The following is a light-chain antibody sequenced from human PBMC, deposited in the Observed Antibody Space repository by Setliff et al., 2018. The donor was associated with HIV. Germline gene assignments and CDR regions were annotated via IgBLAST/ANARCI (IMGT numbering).Light chain of an antibody. V-gene: IGLV1-47*01. CDR3: AAWDGSLSGYV. J-gene: IGLJ1*01. CDR2: RND. CDR1: NSNIGSNY. Sequence: QSVLTQPPSASGTPGQRVTISCSGGNSNIGSNYVYWYQQLPGTAPKLLIYRNDQRPSGVPDRFSGSKSGTSASLAISGLRSEDEADYYCAAWDGSLSGYVFGTGTKVTVL.